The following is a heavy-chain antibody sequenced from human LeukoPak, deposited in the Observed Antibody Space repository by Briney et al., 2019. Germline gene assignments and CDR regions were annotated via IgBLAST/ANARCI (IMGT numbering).Heavy chain of an antibody. J-gene: IGHJ4*02. CDR3: ARLTPYYFDY. CDR1: GGSISSYY. CDR2: IYYSGST. V-gene: IGHV4-59*01. D-gene: IGHD3-9*01. Sequence: SETLSLTCKVSGGSISSYYWSWIRQPPGKGLEWIGYIYYSGSTNYNPSLKSRVTISVDTSKNQFSLKLSSVTAADTAVYYCARLTPYYFDYWGQGTLVTVSS.